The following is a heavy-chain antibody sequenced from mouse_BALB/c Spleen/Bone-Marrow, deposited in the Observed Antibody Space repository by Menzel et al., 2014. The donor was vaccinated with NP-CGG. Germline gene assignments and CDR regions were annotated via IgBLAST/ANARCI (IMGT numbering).Heavy chain of an antibody. Sequence: QVQLQQSGAELVRPGASVKLSCKASGYTFTSYWIHWVKQRPGQGLEWIGAIDTSDDYTTYNQKFKGKATLTVDESSSTAYMQFSSLTSEDSAVYYCARSDYRYDPLAYWGQGTLVTVSA. CDR2: IDTSDDYT. CDR1: GYTFTSYW. J-gene: IGHJ3*01. V-gene: IGHV1-69*02. CDR3: ARSDYRYDPLAY. D-gene: IGHD2-14*01.